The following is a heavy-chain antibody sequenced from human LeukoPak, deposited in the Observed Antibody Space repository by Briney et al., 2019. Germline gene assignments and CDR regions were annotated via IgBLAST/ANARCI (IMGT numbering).Heavy chain of an antibody. J-gene: IGHJ4*02. D-gene: IGHD6-19*01. CDR2: IGTPGDT. Sequence: GGSLRLSCAASGFTFSIYDMHWVRQATGKGLEWVSVIGTPGDTYYSDSVKGRFTISRENAKNSLYLQMSSLTAGDTAVYFCSRVGTSGWPNYFDSWGQGTLVTVSS. V-gene: IGHV3-13*04. CDR1: GFTFSIYD. CDR3: SRVGTSGWPNYFDS.